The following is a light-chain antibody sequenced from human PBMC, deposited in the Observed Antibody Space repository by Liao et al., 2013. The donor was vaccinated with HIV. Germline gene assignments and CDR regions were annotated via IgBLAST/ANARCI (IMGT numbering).Light chain of an antibody. J-gene: IGLJ2*01. V-gene: IGLV3-1*01. CDR2: EDT. Sequence: SSELTQPPSLSVSPGQTASISCSADKLGEKYASWYQHKPGQSPVLVIYEDTKRPSGIPDRFSGSNSGNTATLTISGTQPTDEADYYCQAWDRNTAIFGGGTKLTVL. CDR3: QAWDRNTAI. CDR1: KLGEKY.